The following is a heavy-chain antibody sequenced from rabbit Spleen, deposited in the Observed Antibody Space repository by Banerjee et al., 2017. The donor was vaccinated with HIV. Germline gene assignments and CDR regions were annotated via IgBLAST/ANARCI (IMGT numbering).Heavy chain of an antibody. J-gene: IGHJ4*01. CDR2: VDCRSSGFP. Sequence: QQQLEESGGGLVKPGGTLTLTCKASGFSFSSSYWMCWVRQAPGEGLDLIACVDCRSSGFPYYANWVKGRFPISSDNAQNTVDLQVNSLTPADTASYFCARNAYGGWDLWGPGTLLTVS. CDR1: GFSFSSSYW. D-gene: IGHD2-1*01. V-gene: IGHV1S45*01. CDR3: ARNAYGGWDL.